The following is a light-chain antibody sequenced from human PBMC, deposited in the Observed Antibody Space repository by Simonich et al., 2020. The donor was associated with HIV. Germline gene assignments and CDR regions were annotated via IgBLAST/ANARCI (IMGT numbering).Light chain of an antibody. CDR2: KAS. V-gene: IGKV1-5*03. CDR1: KSVSSW. CDR3: QQYNNYRT. J-gene: IGKJ1*01. Sequence: DIQMTQSPSTLSASVGDRVTITCRASKSVSSWVAWYQQKPGKAPKLLSYKASTLESGVPLRFSGSGFGTEFTLTISSLQPDDFATYYCQQYNNYRTFGQGTKVEIK.